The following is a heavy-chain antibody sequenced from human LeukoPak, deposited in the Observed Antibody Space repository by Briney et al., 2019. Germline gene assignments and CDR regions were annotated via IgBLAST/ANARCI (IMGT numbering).Heavy chain of an antibody. CDR3: AREGEGYSYGYDY. CDR2: IKQDGSEK. CDR1: GFTFSSYW. Sequence: AGGSLRLSCAASGFTFSSYWMSWVRQAPGKGLEWVANIKQDGSEKYYVDSVKGRFTISRDNAKNSLYLQMNSLRAEDTAVYYCAREGEGYSYGYDYWGQGTLVTVSP. D-gene: IGHD5-18*01. J-gene: IGHJ4*02. V-gene: IGHV3-7*01.